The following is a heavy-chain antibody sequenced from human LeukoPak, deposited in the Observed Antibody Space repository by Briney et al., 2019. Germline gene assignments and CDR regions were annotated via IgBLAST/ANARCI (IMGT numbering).Heavy chain of an antibody. J-gene: IGHJ6*02. Sequence: GGSLRLSCAASGFTFSSYDMSWVRQAPGKGLEWVSSISGGGGGTYYADSVKGRFTISRDNSKNTLYLQMNSLRAEDTAVYYCARESPKQWLGNYYYYGMDVWGQGTTVTVSS. CDR1: GFTFSSYD. CDR3: ARESPKQWLGNYYYYGMDV. D-gene: IGHD6-19*01. CDR2: ISGGGGGT. V-gene: IGHV3-23*01.